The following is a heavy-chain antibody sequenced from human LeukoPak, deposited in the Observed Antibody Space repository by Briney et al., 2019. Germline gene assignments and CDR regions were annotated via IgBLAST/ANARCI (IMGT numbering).Heavy chain of an antibody. CDR2: IYWDDDK. Sequence: SGPTLVKPTQTLTLTCTFSGFSLSTSEVGVGWIRQPPGKALEWLALIYWDDDKRYSTSLKSRLTITKDTSKNQVVLTMTNMDPLATAKYYCAQSRSRHAFNIWGKGTMVTVSS. D-gene: IGHD6-19*01. CDR3: AQSRSRHAFNI. V-gene: IGHV2-5*02. J-gene: IGHJ3*02. CDR1: GFSLSTSEVG.